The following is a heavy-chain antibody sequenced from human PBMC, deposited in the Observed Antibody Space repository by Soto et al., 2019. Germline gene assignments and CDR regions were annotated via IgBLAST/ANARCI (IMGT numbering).Heavy chain of an antibody. J-gene: IGHJ4*02. CDR1: GFTFSSYS. V-gene: IGHV3-21*01. Sequence: ESGGVLVKPGGSLRLSCAASGFTFSSYSMNWVRQAPGKGLEWVSSISSSSSYIYYADSVKGRFTISRDNAKNSLYLQMNSLRAEDTAVYYCARDQPGYSYGYGLGYWGQGTLVTVSS. CDR2: ISSSSSYI. D-gene: IGHD5-18*01. CDR3: ARDQPGYSYGYGLGY.